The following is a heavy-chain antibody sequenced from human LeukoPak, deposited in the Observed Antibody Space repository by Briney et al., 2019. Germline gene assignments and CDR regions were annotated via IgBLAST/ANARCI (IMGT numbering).Heavy chain of an antibody. CDR2: INHSGST. J-gene: IGHJ4*02. CDR3: ARYDTSGRYCYIDY. D-gene: IGHD3-22*01. CDR1: GGSFSGYY. Sequence: PSETLSLTCAVYGGSFSGYYWSWIRQPPVKGLEWIGEINHSGSTNYNPSLKSRVTISVDTSKNQFSLKLSSVTAADTAVYYCARYDTSGRYCYIDYWGQGTLVTVSS. V-gene: IGHV4-34*01.